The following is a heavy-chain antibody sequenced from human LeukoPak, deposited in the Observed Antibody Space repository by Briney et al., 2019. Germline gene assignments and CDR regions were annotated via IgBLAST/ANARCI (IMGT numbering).Heavy chain of an antibody. J-gene: IGHJ5*02. V-gene: IGHV1-18*01. Sequence: ASVKVSCKASGYTFTSYGISWVRQAPGQGLEWMGWISAYNGNTNYAQKLQGRVTMTTDTSTSTAYMELRSLRSDDTAVYYCARVTTWLLNGPRQSLFDPWRQGTLVTVSS. CDR3: ARVTTWLLNGPRQSLFDP. CDR1: GYTFTSYG. CDR2: ISAYNGNT. D-gene: IGHD3-22*01.